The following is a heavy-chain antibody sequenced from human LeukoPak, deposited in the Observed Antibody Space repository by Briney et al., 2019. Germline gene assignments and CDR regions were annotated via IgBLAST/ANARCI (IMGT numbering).Heavy chain of an antibody. CDR1: GDSISSYY. Sequence: PSETLSLTCTVSGDSISSYYWSWIRQPPGKGLEWIGYIYYSGSTNYNPSLKSRVTISVDTSKNQFSLKLSSVTAADTAVYYCARVGTHDYSNYGLDYWGQGTLVTVSS. V-gene: IGHV4-59*01. J-gene: IGHJ4*02. D-gene: IGHD4-11*01. CDR3: ARVGTHDYSNYGLDY. CDR2: IYYSGST.